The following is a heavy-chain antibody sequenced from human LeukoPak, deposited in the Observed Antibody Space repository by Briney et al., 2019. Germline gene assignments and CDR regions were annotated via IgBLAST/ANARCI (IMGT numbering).Heavy chain of an antibody. Sequence: GGSLRLSCAASGFTFSNAWMSWVRQAPGKGLEWVGRIKSKTDGGTTDYAAPVKGRFTISRGDSKNTLYLQMNSLKTEDTAVYYCTTSIVVVPAAMSLGDYWGQGTLVTVSS. J-gene: IGHJ4*02. D-gene: IGHD2-2*01. V-gene: IGHV3-15*01. CDR1: GFTFSNAW. CDR3: TTSIVVVPAAMSLGDY. CDR2: IKSKTDGGTT.